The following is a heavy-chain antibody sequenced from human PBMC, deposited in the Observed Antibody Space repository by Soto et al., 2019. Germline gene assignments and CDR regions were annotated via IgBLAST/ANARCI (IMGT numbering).Heavy chain of an antibody. CDR2: IYSGGST. V-gene: IGHV3-53*01. CDR1: WLTVRVHS. J-gene: IGHJ4*02. Sequence: GGSLKLSCPTPWLTVRVHSMSWVRQAPGKGLEWVSVIYSGGSTYYADSVKGRFTISRDNSKNTLYLQMNSLRAEDTAVYYCARNYYDSGGGFDYWGQGT. D-gene: IGHD3-22*01. CDR3: ARNYYDSGGGFDY.